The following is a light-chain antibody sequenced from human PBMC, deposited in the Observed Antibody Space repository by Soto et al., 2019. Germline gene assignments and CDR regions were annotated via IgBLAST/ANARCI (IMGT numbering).Light chain of an antibody. CDR1: SSDVGGYNY. CDR3: SSYTISNTRQIV. J-gene: IGLJ1*01. CDR2: DVT. Sequence: QSALTQPASVSGSPGQSITISCTGTSSDVGGYNYVSWYQHHPGKAPKLIIYDVTNRPSGVSNPFSGSKSGNTASLTISGLQPEDEADYYSSSYTISNTRQIVFGTGTKVNVL. V-gene: IGLV2-14*03.